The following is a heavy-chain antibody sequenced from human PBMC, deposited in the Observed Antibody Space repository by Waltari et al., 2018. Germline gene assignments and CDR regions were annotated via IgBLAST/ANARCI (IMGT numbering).Heavy chain of an antibody. CDR3: ARGPGEFLPIDF. V-gene: IGHV3-53*01. Sequence: EVQLVESGGGLFQPGGSLRLSCAASGFTVSPNYMSWVRQAPGKGLDWGSGIYSGGNTYSADSVKGRFTISRDNSKNTLYLQMNSLRAEDTAVYYCARGPGEFLPIDFWGQGTLVTVSS. D-gene: IGHD7-27*01. CDR2: IYSGGNT. J-gene: IGHJ4*02. CDR1: GFTVSPNY.